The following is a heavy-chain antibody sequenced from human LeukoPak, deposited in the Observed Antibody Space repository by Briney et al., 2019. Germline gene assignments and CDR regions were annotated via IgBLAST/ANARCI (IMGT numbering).Heavy chain of an antibody. V-gene: IGHV3-33*06. Sequence: GGSLRLSCAASGFTFSSYGIHWVRQAPGKGLEWVAVVWYDGKNKFYGDSVKGRFTISRDNSKNTVDLQMNSLRVEDTAVYYCAKRGTRATHGMDVWGQGTTATVSS. CDR1: GFTFSSYG. J-gene: IGHJ6*02. CDR3: AKRGTRATHGMDV. D-gene: IGHD3-16*01. CDR2: VWYDGKNK.